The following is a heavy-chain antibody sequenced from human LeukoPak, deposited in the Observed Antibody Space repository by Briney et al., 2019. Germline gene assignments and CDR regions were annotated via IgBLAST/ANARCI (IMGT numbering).Heavy chain of an antibody. CDR1: GYSFTSYW. Sequence: PGESLKISCKGSGYSFTSYWIGWVRQMPGKGLEWMGIIYPGDSDTRYSPSFQGQVTISADKSISTAYLQWSSLKASDTAMYYCARLTPGVVNWGEAFDIWGQGTMVTVSS. CDR2: IYPGDSDT. CDR3: ARLTPGVVNWGEAFDI. V-gene: IGHV5-51*01. J-gene: IGHJ3*02. D-gene: IGHD7-27*01.